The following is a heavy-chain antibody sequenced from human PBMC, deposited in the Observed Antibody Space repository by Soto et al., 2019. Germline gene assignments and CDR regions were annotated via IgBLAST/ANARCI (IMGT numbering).Heavy chain of an antibody. CDR3: ARDNSRTFPAAPGDKKSDSSGWWFDP. J-gene: IGHJ5*02. CDR2: ISDYNGNT. CDR1: GYTFINYG. V-gene: IGHV1-18*01. D-gene: IGHD6-13*01. Sequence: ASVKVSCKAVGYTFINYGISWVRQAPGQGLEWMRWISDYNGNTYYEKEFQGRVTMTTDTSTRTAYMELKSLRSDDTAVYYCARDNSRTFPAAPGDKKSDSSGWWFDPWGQGTLVTVS.